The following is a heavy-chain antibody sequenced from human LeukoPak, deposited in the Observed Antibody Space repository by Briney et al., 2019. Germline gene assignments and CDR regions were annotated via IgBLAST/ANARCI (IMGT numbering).Heavy chain of an antibody. CDR3: ATRIAAAGLDY. CDR1: GYTFTSYG. D-gene: IGHD6-13*01. J-gene: IGHJ4*02. CDR2: ISAYNGNT. V-gene: IGHV1-18*01. Sequence: ASVKVSCKASGYTFTSYGISWVRQAPRQGLEWMGWISAYNGNTNYAQKLQGRVTMTTDTSTSTAYMELRSLRSDDTAVYYCATRIAAAGLDYWGQGTLVTVSS.